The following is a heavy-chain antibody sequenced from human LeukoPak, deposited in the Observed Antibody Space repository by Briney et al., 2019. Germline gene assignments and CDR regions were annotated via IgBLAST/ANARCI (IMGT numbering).Heavy chain of an antibody. CDR2: IYPGDSDT. Sequence: GESLKISCKGSGYSFTSYWIGWVRQIPGKGLEWMGIIYPGDSDTRYSPSFQGQVIISADKSISTAYLQWSSLKASNTAMYYCASQYSSSWYEGFDPWGQGTLVTVSS. D-gene: IGHD6-13*01. J-gene: IGHJ5*02. CDR3: ASQYSSSWYEGFDP. V-gene: IGHV5-51*01. CDR1: GYSFTSYW.